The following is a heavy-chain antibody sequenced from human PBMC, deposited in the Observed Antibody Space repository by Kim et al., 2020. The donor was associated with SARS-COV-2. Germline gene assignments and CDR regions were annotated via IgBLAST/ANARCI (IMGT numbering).Heavy chain of an antibody. J-gene: IGHJ4*02. V-gene: IGHV4-30-2*01. D-gene: IGHD3-22*01. CDR1: GGSISSGDNS. Sequence: SETLSLTCAVSGGSISSGDNSWTWIRQPPGKGLEWIGYFYQNGNTYYNPSLWTRVTISVDRSKNQFSLRLTSVTAADTAVYYCARHYYDSSSSYFDSWGLGTLVTVPS. CDR3: ARHYYDSSSSYFDS. CDR2: FYQNGNT.